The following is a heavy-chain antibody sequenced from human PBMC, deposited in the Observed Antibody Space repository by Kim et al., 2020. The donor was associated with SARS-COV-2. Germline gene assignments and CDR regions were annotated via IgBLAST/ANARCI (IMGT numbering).Heavy chain of an antibody. D-gene: IGHD3-10*01. Sequence: SETLSLTCTVSGGSISSYYWSWIRQPAGKGLEWIGRIYTSGSTNYNPSLKSRVTMSVDTSKNQFSLKLSSVTAADTAVYYCARTRGKWFGELFYFDYWGQGTLVTVSS. CDR2: IYTSGST. CDR1: GGSISSYY. V-gene: IGHV4-4*07. CDR3: ARTRGKWFGELFYFDY. J-gene: IGHJ4*02.